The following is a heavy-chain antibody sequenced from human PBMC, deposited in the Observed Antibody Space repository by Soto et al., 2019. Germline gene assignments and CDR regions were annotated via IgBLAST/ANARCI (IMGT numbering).Heavy chain of an antibody. V-gene: IGHV4-59*12. Sequence: SETLSLTCTVSGVSINNYYWTWIRQPPGKRLEWIGAIYYTGSTTYNPSLRSRVTFSVDTSKNQFSLKLSSVTAADTAVYYCARVKQLVGIDYWGQGTLVTVSS. D-gene: IGHD6-6*01. CDR3: ARVKQLVGIDY. J-gene: IGHJ4*02. CDR2: IYYTGST. CDR1: GVSINNYY.